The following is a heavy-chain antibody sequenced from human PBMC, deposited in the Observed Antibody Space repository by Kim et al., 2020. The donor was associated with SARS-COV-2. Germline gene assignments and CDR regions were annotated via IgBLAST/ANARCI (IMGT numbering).Heavy chain of an antibody. Sequence: YDDSGKGRLSISRDQSKNTLYLQMNSLRAEDTAVYYCATVVFYYDAGYFKNWGQGTLVIVSS. D-gene: IGHD3-22*01. V-gene: IGHV3-66*01. J-gene: IGHJ1*01. CDR3: ATVVFYYDAGYFKN.